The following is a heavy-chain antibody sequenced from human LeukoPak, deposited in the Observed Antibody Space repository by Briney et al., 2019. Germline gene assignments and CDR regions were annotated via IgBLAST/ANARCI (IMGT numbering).Heavy chain of an antibody. CDR2: IYTSGST. CDR1: GGSISSGSYY. V-gene: IGHV4-61*02. CDR3: ARRVGWNAFDI. J-gene: IGHJ3*02. D-gene: IGHD1-26*01. Sequence: SQTLSLTCTVSGGSISSGSYYWSWIRQPAGKGLEWIGRIYTSGSTNYNPSLKSRVAISLDTSKNQVSLKLISVTAADTAIYYCARRVGWNAFDIWGQGTVVTVSS.